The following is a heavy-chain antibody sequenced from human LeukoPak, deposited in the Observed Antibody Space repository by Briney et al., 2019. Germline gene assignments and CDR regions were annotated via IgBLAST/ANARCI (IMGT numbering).Heavy chain of an antibody. CDR1: GYSISSGYY. CDR3: ASSYYGSGVNWFDP. D-gene: IGHD3-10*01. CDR2: IYHSGST. V-gene: IGHV4-38-2*01. Sequence: PSETLSLTCAVSGYSISSGYYRGWIRQPPGKGLEWIGSIYHSGSTYYNPSLKSRVTISVDTSKNQFSLKLSSVTAADTAVYYCASSYYGSGVNWFDPWGQGTLVTVSS. J-gene: IGHJ5*02.